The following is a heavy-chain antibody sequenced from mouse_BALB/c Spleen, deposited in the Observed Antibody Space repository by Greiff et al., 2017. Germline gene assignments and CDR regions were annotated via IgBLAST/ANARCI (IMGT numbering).Heavy chain of an antibody. D-gene: IGHD2-4*01. CDR3: TKGAMIRDYAMDY. Sequence: QVQLQQSGPGLVAPSQSLSITCTVSGFSLTSYGVHWVRQPPGKGLEWLGVIWAGGSTNYNSALMSRLSISKDNSKSQVFLKMNSLQTDDTAMYYCTKGAMIRDYAMDYWGQGTSVTVSS. CDR1: GFSLTSYG. V-gene: IGHV2-9*02. CDR2: IWAGGST. J-gene: IGHJ4*01.